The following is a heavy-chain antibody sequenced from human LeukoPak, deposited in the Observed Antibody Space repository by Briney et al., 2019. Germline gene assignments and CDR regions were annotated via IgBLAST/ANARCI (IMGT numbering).Heavy chain of an antibody. Sequence: GGSLRLSCAASGFTFSSYSMNWVRQAPGKGLEWVSSISSSSSYIYYADSVKGRFTISRDNAKNPLYLQMNSLRAEDTAVYYCARGAYDYVWGSYRYTPGAFDYWGQGTLVTVSS. V-gene: IGHV3-21*01. D-gene: IGHD3-16*02. CDR1: GFTFSSYS. CDR2: ISSSSSYI. J-gene: IGHJ4*02. CDR3: ARGAYDYVWGSYRYTPGAFDY.